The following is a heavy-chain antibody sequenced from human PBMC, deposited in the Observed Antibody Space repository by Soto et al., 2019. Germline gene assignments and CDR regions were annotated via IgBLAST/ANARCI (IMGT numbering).Heavy chain of an antibody. CDR3: ARVSGLAAAA. J-gene: IGHJ5*02. V-gene: IGHV4-34*01. Sequence: SETLSLTCAVYGGSFSGYYWSWIRQPPGKGLEWIGEINHSGSTNYNPSLKSRVTISVDTSKNQFSLKLSSVTAADTAVYYCARVSGLAAAAWGQGTLVTVS. CDR2: INHSGST. CDR1: GGSFSGYY. D-gene: IGHD6-13*01.